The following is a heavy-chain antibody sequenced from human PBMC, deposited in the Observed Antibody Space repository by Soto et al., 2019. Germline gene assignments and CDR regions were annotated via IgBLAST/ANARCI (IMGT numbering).Heavy chain of an antibody. CDR1: GFTFSSYG. J-gene: IGHJ6*02. CDR3: ARVLRPSIAVAIGGMDV. CDR2: IWYDGSNK. V-gene: IGHV3-33*01. D-gene: IGHD6-19*01. Sequence: GGSLRLSCAASGFTFSSYGMHWVRQAPGKGLEWVAVIWYDGSNKYYADSVKGRFTISRDNSKNTLYLQMNSLRAEDTAVYYCARVLRPSIAVAIGGMDVWGQGTTVTVSS.